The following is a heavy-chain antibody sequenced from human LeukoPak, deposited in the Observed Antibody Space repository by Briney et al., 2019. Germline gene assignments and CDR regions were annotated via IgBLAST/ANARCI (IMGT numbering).Heavy chain of an antibody. CDR2: IYSGGST. Sequence: GGSLRLSCAASGFSFNSYAMNWVRQAPGKGLEWVSIIYSGGSTYYADSVRGRFTISRDNSKNTLYLQMNSLTAEDTAVYYCARWDSSGYHKYYFDYWGQGTLVTVSS. CDR1: GFSFNSYA. CDR3: ARWDSSGYHKYYFDY. D-gene: IGHD3-22*01. J-gene: IGHJ4*02. V-gene: IGHV3-53*01.